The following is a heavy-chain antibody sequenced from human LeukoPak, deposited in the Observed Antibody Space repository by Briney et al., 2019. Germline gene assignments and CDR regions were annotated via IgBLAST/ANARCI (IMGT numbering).Heavy chain of an antibody. J-gene: IGHJ3*02. CDR1: GYTFTSYY. D-gene: IGHD1-1*01. CDR3: ARPFYRGTVLRFDAFDI. V-gene: IGHV1-46*01. Sequence: GASVKVSCKASGYTFTSYYMHWVRQAPGQGLEWMGIINPSGGSTSYAQKFQGRVTMTRDTSTSTVYMELSSLRSEDTAVYYCARPFYRGTVLRFDAFDIWGQGTMVTVSS. CDR2: INPSGGST.